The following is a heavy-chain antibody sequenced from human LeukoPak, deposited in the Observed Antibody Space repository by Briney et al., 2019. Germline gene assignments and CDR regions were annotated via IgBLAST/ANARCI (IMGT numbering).Heavy chain of an antibody. D-gene: IGHD3-10*02. Sequence: GGSLRLSCAASGFTVSSNFMNWVRQAPGKGLEWVSYISSSGSTIYYADSVKGRFTISRDNAKNSLYLQMNSLRAEDTAVYYCAELGITMIGGVWGKGTTVTISS. CDR2: ISSSGSTI. CDR3: AELGITMIGGV. CDR1: GFTVSSNF. V-gene: IGHV3-48*04. J-gene: IGHJ6*04.